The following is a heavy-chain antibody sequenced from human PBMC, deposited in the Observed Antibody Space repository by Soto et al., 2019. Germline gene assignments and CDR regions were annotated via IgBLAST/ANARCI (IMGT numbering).Heavy chain of an antibody. CDR1: GFTFSSYA. J-gene: IGHJ5*02. Sequence: QVQLVESGGGVVQPGKSRRLSCAASGFTFSSYAMYWVRQAPGKGLEGVTLISSDGSNIYYADSVKGRFTIYRDNSKNPLYLQMNSLRTEDTAVYHCGREGKVRKYSYGNIDPWGQATLVIVSS. V-gene: IGHV3-30*14. CDR2: ISSDGSNI. D-gene: IGHD5-18*01. CDR3: GREGKVRKYSYGNIDP.